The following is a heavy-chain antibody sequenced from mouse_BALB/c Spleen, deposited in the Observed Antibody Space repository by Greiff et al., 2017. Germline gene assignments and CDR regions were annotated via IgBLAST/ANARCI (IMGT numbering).Heavy chain of an antibody. D-gene: IGHD1-1*01. V-gene: IGHV14-4*02. Sequence: DVQLQESGAELVRSGASVKLSCTASGFNIKDYYMHWVKQRPEQGLEWIGWIDPENGDTEYAPKFQGKATMTADTSSNTAYLQLSSLTSEDTAVYYCNAHGSSYVKWYFDVWGAGTTVTVSS. CDR3: NAHGSSYVKWYFDV. J-gene: IGHJ1*01. CDR1: GFNIKDYY. CDR2: IDPENGDT.